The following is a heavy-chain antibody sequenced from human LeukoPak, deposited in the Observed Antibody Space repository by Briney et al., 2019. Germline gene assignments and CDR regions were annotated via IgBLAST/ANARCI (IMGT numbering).Heavy chain of an antibody. J-gene: IGHJ4*02. Sequence: GGSLRLSCAASGFTFSSYAMSWVRQAPGKGLEWVSAISGSGGSTYYADSVKGRFTISRDNSKNTLYPQMNSLRAEDTAVYYCAVLSSGYYYDSTYYFDYWGQGTLVTVSS. CDR3: AVLSSGYYYDSTYYFDY. V-gene: IGHV3-23*01. CDR2: ISGSGGST. D-gene: IGHD3-22*01. CDR1: GFTFSSYA.